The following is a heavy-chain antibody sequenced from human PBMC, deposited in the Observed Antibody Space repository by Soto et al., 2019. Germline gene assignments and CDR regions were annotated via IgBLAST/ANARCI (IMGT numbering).Heavy chain of an antibody. CDR2: IYYSGST. CDR3: ARDSDSLSRVGWFDP. CDR1: GGSISSGGYY. D-gene: IGHD3-16*02. V-gene: IGHV4-31*03. Sequence: QVQLQESGPGLVKPSQTLSLTCTVSGGSISSGGYYWSWIRQHPGKGLEWIGYIYYSGSTYYNPSLKSRVTISVDPSKNQFSLKLSSVTAADTAVYYCARDSDSLSRVGWFDPWGQGTLVTVSS. J-gene: IGHJ5*02.